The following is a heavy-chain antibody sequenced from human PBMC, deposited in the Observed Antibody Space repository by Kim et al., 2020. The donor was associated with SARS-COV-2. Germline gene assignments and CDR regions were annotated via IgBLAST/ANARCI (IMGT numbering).Heavy chain of an antibody. Sequence: SETLYLTCTASGGSISGYYRTWIRQSPGKGLEWLGYVDDSGNTNYNPSIKTRVTILADTSKNQFSLKLKSVTTADAAVYFCTRSPCDFGEHDEWGQGTRVTVSS. CDR1: GGSISGYY. CDR2: VDDSGNT. CDR3: TRSPCDFGEHDE. V-gene: IGHV4-59*01. D-gene: IGHD3-10*01. J-gene: IGHJ1*01.